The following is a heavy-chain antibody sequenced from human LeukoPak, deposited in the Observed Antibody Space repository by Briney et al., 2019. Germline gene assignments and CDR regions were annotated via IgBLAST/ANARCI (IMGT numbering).Heavy chain of an antibody. CDR1: GGSISSSSYY. Sequence: PSETLSLTCTVSGGSISSSSYYWGWIRQPPGKGLEWIGSIYYSGSTYYNPSLKSRVTISVDTSKNQFSLKLSSVTAADTAVYYCARGSDYYDSSPLGTALWYFDYWGQGTLVTVSS. J-gene: IGHJ4*02. D-gene: IGHD3-22*01. V-gene: IGHV4-39*07. CDR2: IYYSGST. CDR3: ARGSDYYDSSPLGTALWYFDY.